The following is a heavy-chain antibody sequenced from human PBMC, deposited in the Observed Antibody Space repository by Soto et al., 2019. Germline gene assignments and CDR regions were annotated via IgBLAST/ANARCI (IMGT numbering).Heavy chain of an antibody. J-gene: IGHJ4*02. CDR1: GGTFSSYA. Sequence: GASVKVSCKASGGTFSSYAISWVRQAPGQGLEWMGGIIPIFGTANYAQKFQGRVTITADESTSTAYMELSSLRSEDTAVYYCARAPTSSGYYFPFPYYFDYWGQGTLVTVSS. V-gene: IGHV1-69*13. D-gene: IGHD3-22*01. CDR2: IIPIFGTA. CDR3: ARAPTSSGYYFPFPYYFDY.